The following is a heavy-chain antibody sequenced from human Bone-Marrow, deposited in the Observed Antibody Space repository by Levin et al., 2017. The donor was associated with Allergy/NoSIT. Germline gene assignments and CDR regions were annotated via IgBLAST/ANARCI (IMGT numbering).Heavy chain of an antibody. D-gene: IGHD2-2*02. CDR1: GGSSSDYY. CDR3: ARVPKCIANCYTSGWFDP. V-gene: IGHV4-34*01. CDR2: INHSGNT. J-gene: IGHJ5*02. Sequence: SETLSLTCSVYGGSSSDYYWTWIRQTPGQGLEWIGEINHSGNTNYNPSFTGRVTISIDTSKSQFSLKLNSVTAADTAVYYCARVPKCIANCYTSGWFDPWGQGTLVTVSS.